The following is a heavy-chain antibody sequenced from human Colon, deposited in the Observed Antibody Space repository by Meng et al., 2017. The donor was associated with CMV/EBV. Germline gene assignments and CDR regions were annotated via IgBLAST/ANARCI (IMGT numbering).Heavy chain of an antibody. D-gene: IGHD2-21*01. CDR1: GFTVSGNY. V-gene: IGHV3-53*01. J-gene: IGHJ4*02. CDR3: VKGRASPGTSYFDL. Sequence: GESLKISCAASGFTVSGNYVSWVRQAPGKGLEWVSLIYPVGSTYYADSVKGRFTISRDNSNNTMYVQMNSLRVEDTAIYYCVKGRASPGTSYFDLWGQGTLVTVSS. CDR2: IYPVGST.